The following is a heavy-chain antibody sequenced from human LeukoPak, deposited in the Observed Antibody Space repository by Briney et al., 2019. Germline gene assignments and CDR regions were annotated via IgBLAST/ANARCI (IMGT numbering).Heavy chain of an antibody. D-gene: IGHD1-14*01. CDR3: ARGRHHVYGY. Sequence: PSETLSLTCAVYGGSFSGYYWSWIRQPPGKGLEWIGEINHSGSTNYNPSLKSRVTISVDTSKNRFSLKLSSVTAADTAVYYCARGRHHVYGYRGQGTLVTVSS. V-gene: IGHV4-34*01. J-gene: IGHJ4*02. CDR1: GGSFSGYY. CDR2: INHSGST.